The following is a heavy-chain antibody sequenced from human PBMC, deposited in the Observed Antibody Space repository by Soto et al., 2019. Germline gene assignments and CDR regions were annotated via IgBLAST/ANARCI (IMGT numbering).Heavy chain of an antibody. Sequence: QVQLVESGGGVVQPGRSLRLSCAASGFTFSSYGMHWVRQAPDKGLEWVAVIWYDGSNKYYADSVKGRFTISRDNSKNTLYLQMNSLRAEDTAVYYCARDQGYGDYGTDYWGQGTLVTVSS. D-gene: IGHD4-17*01. CDR3: ARDQGYGDYGTDY. V-gene: IGHV3-33*01. CDR2: IWYDGSNK. J-gene: IGHJ4*02. CDR1: GFTFSSYG.